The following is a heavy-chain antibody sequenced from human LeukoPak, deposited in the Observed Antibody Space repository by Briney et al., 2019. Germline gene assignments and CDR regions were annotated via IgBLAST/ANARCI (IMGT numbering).Heavy chain of an antibody. CDR1: GFTFSSYW. CDR2: INSDGSST. D-gene: IGHD3-10*01. J-gene: IGHJ4*02. V-gene: IGHV3-74*01. Sequence: PGGSLRLSCAASGFTFSSYWTHWVRQAPGKGLVWVSRINSDGSSTSYADSVKGRFTISRDNAKNSLYLQMNSLRAEDTAVYYCARDKEKGGSGSKFDYWGQGTLVTVSS. CDR3: ARDKEKGGSGSKFDY.